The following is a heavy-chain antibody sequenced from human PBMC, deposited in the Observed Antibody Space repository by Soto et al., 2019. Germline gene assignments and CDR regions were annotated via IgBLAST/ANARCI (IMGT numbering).Heavy chain of an antibody. Sequence: EVQLLESGGGLVQPGGSLRLSCAASGFTFSSYAMSWVRQAPGKGLEWVSALSGSGDSTYYADSVKGRFTISRDNSKNTLDRQMNSLRPEDTAVYHWAKGGYEYDSSDSDAFDIWGQGTMVTVSS. D-gene: IGHD3-22*01. CDR2: LSGSGDST. CDR3: AKGGYEYDSSDSDAFDI. J-gene: IGHJ3*02. V-gene: IGHV3-23*01. CDR1: GFTFSSYA.